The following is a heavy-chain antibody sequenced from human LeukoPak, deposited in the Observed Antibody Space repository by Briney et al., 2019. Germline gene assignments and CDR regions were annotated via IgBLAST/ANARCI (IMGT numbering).Heavy chain of an antibody. CDR1: EFTFSTYP. CDR3: ATRGRDGYNANYYGMDV. D-gene: IGHD5-24*01. CDR2: ISDSGGAT. J-gene: IGHJ6*02. V-gene: IGHV3-23*01. Sequence: GGSLRLSCATSEFTFSTYPMSWVRQAPGKGPEWVSAISDSGGATFYADSVKGRFTISRDNSKNTLYLQMNSLRAEDTAVYYCATRGRDGYNANYYGMDVWGQGTTVTVPS.